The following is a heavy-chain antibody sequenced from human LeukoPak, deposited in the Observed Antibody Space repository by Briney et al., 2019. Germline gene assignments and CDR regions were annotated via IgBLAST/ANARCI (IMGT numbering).Heavy chain of an antibody. D-gene: IGHD5-18*01. V-gene: IGHV4-39*01. CDR1: GGSISSSANY. Sequence: SETLYLTCSVSGGSISSSANYWGWIRQPPGKGLEWIGSIYYSENTYYNPSLKSRVTLSVDTSKNQFSLKLSSVTAADTAVYYCARRVGGRWIQLLYFDYWGQGTLVTVSS. CDR3: ARRVGGRWIQLLYFDY. CDR2: IYYSENT. J-gene: IGHJ4*02.